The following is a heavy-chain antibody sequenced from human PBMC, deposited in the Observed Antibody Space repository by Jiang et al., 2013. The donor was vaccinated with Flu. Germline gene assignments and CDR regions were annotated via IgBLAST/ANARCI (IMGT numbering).Heavy chain of an antibody. CDR2: IFPFLGIT. D-gene: IGHD1-26*01. V-gene: IGHV1-69*04. Sequence: GAEVKKPGSSVKVSCKASGDSFSSYAINWVRQAPGQGLEWMGRIFPFLGITNYAQKFQGRVSITADTSTSTAYMELSGLKSEDTAMFYCARDTRGLYFDYWGQGTLVTVSS. CDR3: ARDTRGLYFDY. J-gene: IGHJ4*02. CDR1: GDSFSSYA.